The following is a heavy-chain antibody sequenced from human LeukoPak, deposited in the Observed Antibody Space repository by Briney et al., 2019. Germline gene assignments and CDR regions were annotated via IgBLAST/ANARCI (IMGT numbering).Heavy chain of an antibody. CDR1: GYSFINHY. Sequence: ASVKVSCKASGYSFINHYMHWVRQAPGQGLEWLGLISPSGDRTWYAQKFQGKFTMTRDMSTSTDYMELSSLRSEDTAVYYCARHRVGTTDDAFDIWGQGTMVTVSS. D-gene: IGHD1-1*01. J-gene: IGHJ3*02. CDR2: ISPSGDRT. V-gene: IGHV1-46*01. CDR3: ARHRVGTTDDAFDI.